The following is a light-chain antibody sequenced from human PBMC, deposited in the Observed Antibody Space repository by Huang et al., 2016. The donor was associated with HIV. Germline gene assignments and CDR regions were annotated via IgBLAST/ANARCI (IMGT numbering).Light chain of an antibody. J-gene: IGKJ4*01. CDR2: AAS. CDR3: QQYYTPPLT. CDR1: QDIRNS. Sequence: DILMTQSPSSLSASVGDRVTITCRASQDIRNSLAWYQQKPGKAPKRHLYAASRLESGVPSRFSGSGSETYYTLTINGLQPEDFATYDCQQYYTPPLTFGGGTRVEIK. V-gene: IGKV1-NL1*01.